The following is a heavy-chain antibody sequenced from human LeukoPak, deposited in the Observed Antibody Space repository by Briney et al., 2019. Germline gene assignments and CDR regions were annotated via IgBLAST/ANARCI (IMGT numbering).Heavy chain of an antibody. CDR2: IVVGSGNT. CDR1: GFTFTSSA. V-gene: IGHV1-58*01. D-gene: IGHD2-2*01. J-gene: IGHJ4*02. CDR3: AAVDPRGYCSSTSCARGYFDY. Sequence: GASVKVSCKASGFTFTSSAVQWVRQARGQRLEWIGWIVVGSGNTNYAQKFQERVTTTRDMSTSTAYMELSSLRSEDTAVCYCAAVDPRGYCSSTSCARGYFDYWGQGTLVTVSS.